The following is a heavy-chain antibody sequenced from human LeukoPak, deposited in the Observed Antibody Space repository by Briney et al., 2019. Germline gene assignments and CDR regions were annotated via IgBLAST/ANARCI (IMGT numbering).Heavy chain of an antibody. CDR1: GGSISNYY. Sequence: PSETLSLTCTVSGGSISNYYWNWIRQPPGKRLEWIGYIYDRESTNYNPSLKSRVTMSIDTSKNQFSLKLSSVTAADTAVYYCAREAYCGGDCYSGFDYWGQGTLVTVSS. V-gene: IGHV4-59*01. D-gene: IGHD2-21*02. J-gene: IGHJ4*02. CDR3: AREAYCGGDCYSGFDY. CDR2: IYDREST.